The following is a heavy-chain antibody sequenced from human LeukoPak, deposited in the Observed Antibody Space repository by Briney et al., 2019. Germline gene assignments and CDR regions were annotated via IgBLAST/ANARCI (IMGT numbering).Heavy chain of an antibody. Sequence: PGGSLRLSCAASGFTFTNFAMHWVRQAPGKGLEWVAVISYDGSNEYYADSVKGRFTISRDNSKNTLYLQMNSLRAEDTAVYYCARDNREQQLVPPTFDYWGQGTLVTVSS. V-gene: IGHV3-30-3*01. D-gene: IGHD6-13*01. CDR3: ARDNREQQLVPPTFDY. CDR1: GFTFTNFA. CDR2: ISYDGSNE. J-gene: IGHJ4*02.